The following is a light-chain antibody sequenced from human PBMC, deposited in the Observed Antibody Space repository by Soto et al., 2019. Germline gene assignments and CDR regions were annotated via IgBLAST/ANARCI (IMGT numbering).Light chain of an antibody. CDR1: SSDVGGYNY. Sequence: QSALTQPPSASGSPGQSVTISCTGTSSDVGGYNYVSWYQLHPGKAPKLRIYEVSKRPSGVPDRFSGSKSGNTASLTVSGLQAEDEADYYCSSYAGSNNLVFGGGTKLTVL. CDR3: SSYAGSNNLV. CDR2: EVS. V-gene: IGLV2-8*01. J-gene: IGLJ2*01.